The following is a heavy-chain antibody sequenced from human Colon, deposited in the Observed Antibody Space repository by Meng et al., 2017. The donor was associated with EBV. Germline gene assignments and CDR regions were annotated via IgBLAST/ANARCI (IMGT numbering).Heavy chain of an antibody. D-gene: IGHD6-19*01. Sequence: QWHEPGRRLLKPSRTLSPHSTVSGGSVSIGGYYWTWIRKHPGKGLEWFGHIYYSGSTFYNPSLKRRVIISIDTSKNQFSLNLRSVTAADTAVYYCARVSSGWDYFDYWGQGTLVTVSS. CDR2: IYYSGST. CDR3: ARVSSGWDYFDY. V-gene: IGHV4-31*02. J-gene: IGHJ4*02. CDR1: GGSVSIGGYY.